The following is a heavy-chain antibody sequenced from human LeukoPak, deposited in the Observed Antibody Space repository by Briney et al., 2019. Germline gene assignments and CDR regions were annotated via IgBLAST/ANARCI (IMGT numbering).Heavy chain of an antibody. CDR1: GGSISSYY. Sequence: SETLSLTCTVPGGSISSYYWSWIRQPPGKGLEWIGYIYYSGSTNYNPSLKSRVTISLDTSKNQFSLKLSSVTAADTAVYYCARSELLWFGGVNSGFDYWGQGTLVTVSS. D-gene: IGHD3-10*01. CDR3: ARSELLWFGGVNSGFDY. CDR2: IYYSGST. J-gene: IGHJ4*02. V-gene: IGHV4-59*01.